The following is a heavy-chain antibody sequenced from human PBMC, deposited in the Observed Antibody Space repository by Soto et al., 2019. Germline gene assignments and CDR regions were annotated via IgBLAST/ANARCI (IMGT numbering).Heavy chain of an antibody. V-gene: IGHV1-8*01. CDR3: ARGRDSGSYCLLDY. Sequence: XCVKVSYKASGDSFTTYDIDWVRQATGHGLEWMGWINPNSGNIGYAQRFQGRVTMTRDTAIRTAYMEVSSLRSDDTAVYYCARGRDSGSYCLLDYWGQGTLVTVSS. J-gene: IGHJ4*02. D-gene: IGHD3-10*01. CDR2: INPNSGNI. CDR1: GDSFTTYD.